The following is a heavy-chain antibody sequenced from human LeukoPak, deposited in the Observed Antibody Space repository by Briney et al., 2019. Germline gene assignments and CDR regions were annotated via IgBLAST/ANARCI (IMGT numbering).Heavy chain of an antibody. D-gene: IGHD6-19*01. CDR2: ISSNGKIV. J-gene: IGHJ4*02. Sequence: GGSLRLSCAASGFSFSSYEMNWVRKAPGKGLEWVSFISSNGKIVYYADSVKGRFTISRDNSKNSLNLQMNSLRAEDTAVYYCARPPDSSGWSYFDCWGQGTLVTVSS. V-gene: IGHV3-48*03. CDR1: GFSFSSYE. CDR3: ARPPDSSGWSYFDC.